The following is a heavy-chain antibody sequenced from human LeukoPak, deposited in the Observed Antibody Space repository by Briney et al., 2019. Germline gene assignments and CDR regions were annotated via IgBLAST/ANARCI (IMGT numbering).Heavy chain of an antibody. CDR3: AGEVVVVPAAVIIDY. V-gene: IGHV4-4*02. D-gene: IGHD2-2*01. J-gene: IGHJ4*02. Sequence: SETLSLTRAVSGGSISSSNWWSWVRQPPGKGLEWIGEIYHSGSTNYNPSLKSRVTISVDKSKNQFSLKLSSVTAADTAVYYCAGEVVVVPAAVIIDYWGQGTLVTVSS. CDR1: GGSISSSNW. CDR2: IYHSGST.